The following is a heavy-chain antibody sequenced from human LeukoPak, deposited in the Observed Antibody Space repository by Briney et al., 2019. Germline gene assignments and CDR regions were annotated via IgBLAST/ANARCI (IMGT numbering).Heavy chain of an antibody. V-gene: IGHV4-30-4*08. CDR1: GGSFSGYY. CDR3: ARDHGANPSAFDY. CDR2: IYYSGST. J-gene: IGHJ4*02. D-gene: IGHD1-26*01. Sequence: NTSETLSLTCAVYGGSFSGYYWSWIRQPPGKGLEWIGYIYYSGSTYYNPSLKSRVTISVDTSKNQFSLKLSSVTAADTAVYYCARDHGANPSAFDYWGQGTLVTVSS.